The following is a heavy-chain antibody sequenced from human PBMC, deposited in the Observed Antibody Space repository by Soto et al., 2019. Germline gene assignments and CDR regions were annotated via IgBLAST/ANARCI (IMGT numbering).Heavy chain of an antibody. CDR3: ARDTHYDILTGPGY. Sequence: GGSMGLSCAASGFTFRSYRMNWVRQAPGKGLEWVSSISSSSSYIYYADSVKGRFTISKDNAKNSLYLQMNSLRAEDTAVYYCARDTHYDILTGPGYWGQGTLVTVSS. V-gene: IGHV3-21*01. CDR1: GFTFRSYR. CDR2: ISSSSSYI. D-gene: IGHD3-9*01. J-gene: IGHJ4*02.